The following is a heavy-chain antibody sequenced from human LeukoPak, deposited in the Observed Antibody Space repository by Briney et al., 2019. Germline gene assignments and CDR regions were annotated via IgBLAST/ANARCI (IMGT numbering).Heavy chain of an antibody. CDR3: ASFSGSYHSFDY. V-gene: IGHV3-48*03. Sequence: GGSLRLSCAASGFTFSSYEMNWVRQAPGKGLEWVSYISSSGSTIYYADSVKGRFTISRDNAKNSLYLQMNSLRAEDTAVYYCASFSGSYHSFDYWGQGTLVTVSS. CDR1: GFTFSSYE. CDR2: ISSSGSTI. J-gene: IGHJ4*02. D-gene: IGHD1-26*01.